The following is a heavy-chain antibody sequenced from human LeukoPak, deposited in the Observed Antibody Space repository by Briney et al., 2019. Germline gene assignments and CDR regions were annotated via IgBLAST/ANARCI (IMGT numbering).Heavy chain of an antibody. V-gene: IGHV3-30-3*01. J-gene: IGHJ4*02. D-gene: IGHD3-10*01. CDR1: GFTFSSYA. Sequence: GGSLGLSCAASGFTFSSYAMHWVRQAPGKGLEWVAVISYDGSNKYYADSVKGRFTISRDDSKNTLYLQMNSLRAEDTAVYYCAKPFGEIDYWGQGTLVTVSS. CDR3: AKPFGEIDY. CDR2: ISYDGSNK.